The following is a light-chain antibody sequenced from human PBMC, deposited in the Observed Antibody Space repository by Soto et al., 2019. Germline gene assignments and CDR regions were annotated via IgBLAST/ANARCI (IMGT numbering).Light chain of an antibody. Sequence: DIQMTQSPSTLSASVGDRVTVTCRASQSISSCLAWYQQKPGRAPKLLIFDISNLASGVPSRFSGSGSGSATEFTLTISSLQPDDSATYYCQQYNGYSTWTFGQGTKVDIK. V-gene: IGKV1-5*01. CDR3: QQYNGYSTWT. CDR1: QSISSC. J-gene: IGKJ1*01. CDR2: DIS.